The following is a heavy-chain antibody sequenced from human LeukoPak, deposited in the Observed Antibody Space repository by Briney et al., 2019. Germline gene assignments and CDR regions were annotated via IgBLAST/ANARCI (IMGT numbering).Heavy chain of an antibody. J-gene: IGHJ5*02. CDR1: GFTLDDYG. D-gene: IGHD4/OR15-4a*01. Sequence: GGSLRLSCAASGFTLDDYGMSWVRQAPGKGLEWVSAISGSGGGTYYADSVKGRFTISRHISRNTVYLQMNSLRTEDTAMYYCARDVGADWFDPWGQGTLVTVSS. CDR2: ISGSGGGT. CDR3: ARDVGADWFDP. V-gene: IGHV3-23*01.